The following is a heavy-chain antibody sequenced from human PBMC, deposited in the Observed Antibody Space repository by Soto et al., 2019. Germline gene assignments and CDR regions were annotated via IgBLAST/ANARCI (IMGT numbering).Heavy chain of an antibody. CDR2: VDTDEAET. J-gene: IGHJ5*02. CDR1: GYTLNEVA. Sequence: QVQLVQSGAEVKKPGASVKVSCKVSGYTLNEVAMHWVRQAPGKGLEWLGGVDTDEAETIYAKHFQGRVTMTEDTSTDTVYMELSSLRSEDTALYFCTTYHGDYNFDHWGQGTLVTVSS. V-gene: IGHV1-24*01. CDR3: TTYHGDYNFDH. D-gene: IGHD4-17*01.